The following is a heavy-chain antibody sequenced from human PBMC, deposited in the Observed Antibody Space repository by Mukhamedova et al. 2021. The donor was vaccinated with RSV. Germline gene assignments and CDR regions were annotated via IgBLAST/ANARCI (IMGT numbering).Heavy chain of an antibody. Sequence: PYSGDTNYAQKFQGRVTMTRDTSISTAYMELSSLGAEDTAVYYCETGSTSSGRSDGRYWGQGSLVTVSS. CDR2: PYSGDT. J-gene: IGHJ4*02. D-gene: IGHD1-26*01. V-gene: IGHV1-2*02. CDR3: ETGSTSSGRSDGRY.